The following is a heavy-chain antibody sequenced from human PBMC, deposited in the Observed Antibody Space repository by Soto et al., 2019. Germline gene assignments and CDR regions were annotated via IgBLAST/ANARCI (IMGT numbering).Heavy chain of an antibody. CDR3: ARYYDTSNRPYFHH. Sequence: PSETLSLTCAVSGGSISSTTYYWARIRQPPGKGLEWVATIYYSGATYYNPSLKSRLTISIDTSKNQFSLRLSSVTAADTAMYYCARYYDTSNRPYFHHWGQGTRVTVSS. CDR2: IYYSGAT. CDR1: GGSISSTTYY. J-gene: IGHJ1*01. D-gene: IGHD3-22*01. V-gene: IGHV4-39*01.